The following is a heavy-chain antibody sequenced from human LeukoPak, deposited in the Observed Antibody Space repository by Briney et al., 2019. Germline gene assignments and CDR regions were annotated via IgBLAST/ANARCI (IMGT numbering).Heavy chain of an antibody. J-gene: IGHJ2*01. CDR1: GFTFSSYA. CDR3: AKGSSLDWYFDL. V-gene: IGHV3-23*01. Sequence: PGGSLRLSCAASGFTFSSYAMSWVRQAPGKGLEWVSAISGSGGSTYYADSVKGRFTISRDNSKNTLHLQMNSLRAEDTAVYYCAKGSSLDWYFDLRGRGTLVTVSS. CDR2: ISGSGGST.